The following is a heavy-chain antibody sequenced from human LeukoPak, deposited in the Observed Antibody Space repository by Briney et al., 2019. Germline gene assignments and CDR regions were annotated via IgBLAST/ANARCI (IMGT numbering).Heavy chain of an antibody. CDR1: GGSISSSSYY. Sequence: PSETLSLTCTVSGGSISSSSYYWGWLRQPPGKGLEWIGSIYYSGSTYYNPSLKSRVTISVDTSKNQFSLKLSSVTAADTAVYYCAREYRPDYGSGSYYNVGWFDPWGQGTLVTVSS. CDR2: IYYSGST. J-gene: IGHJ5*02. V-gene: IGHV4-39*07. CDR3: AREYRPDYGSGSYYNVGWFDP. D-gene: IGHD3-10*01.